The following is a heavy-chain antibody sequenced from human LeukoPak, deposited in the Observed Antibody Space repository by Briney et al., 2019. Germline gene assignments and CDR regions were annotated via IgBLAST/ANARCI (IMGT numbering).Heavy chain of an antibody. CDR1: GGTFSSYA. CDR3: ARVAYDFWSGSLFDP. Sequence: GASVKVSCKASGGTFSSYAISWVRQAPGQGLEWMGRIIPILGIASYAQKFQGRVTITADKSTSTAYMELSSLRSEDTAVYYCARVAYDFWSGSLFDPWGQGTLVTVSS. J-gene: IGHJ5*02. V-gene: IGHV1-69*04. CDR2: IIPILGIA. D-gene: IGHD3-3*01.